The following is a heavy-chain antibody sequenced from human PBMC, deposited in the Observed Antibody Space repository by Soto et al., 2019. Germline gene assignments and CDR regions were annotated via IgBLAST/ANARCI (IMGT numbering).Heavy chain of an antibody. CDR3: AKDRAYCGGDCPAEHDY. V-gene: IGHV3-30*18. Sequence: QVQLVESGGGVVQPGRSLRLSCAASGFTFSSYGMHWVRQAPGKGLEWVAVISYDGSNKYYADSVKGRFTISRDNSKNTLDLQSNSRRAEDTVVYYCAKDRAYCGGDCPAEHDYWGQGTLVTVSS. J-gene: IGHJ4*02. D-gene: IGHD2-21*02. CDR2: ISYDGSNK. CDR1: GFTFSSYG.